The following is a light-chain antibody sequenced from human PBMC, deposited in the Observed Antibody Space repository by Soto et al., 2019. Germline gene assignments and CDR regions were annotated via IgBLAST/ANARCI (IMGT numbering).Light chain of an antibody. V-gene: IGKV3D-20*02. CDR3: QQRNIWPSVT. CDR2: GGS. CDR1: QSVSSIY. J-gene: IGKJ5*01. Sequence: EIVLTQSPGTLSLSPGERATLSCMAIQSVSSIYLAWYQQKPGQAPRLLIYGGSTRATGIPDRFSGSGSGTDFTLTISRLEPEDFAVYYCQQRNIWPSVTFGQGTRLEIK.